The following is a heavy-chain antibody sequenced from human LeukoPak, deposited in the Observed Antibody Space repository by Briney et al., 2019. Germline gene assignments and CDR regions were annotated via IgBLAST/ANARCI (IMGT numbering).Heavy chain of an antibody. CDR1: GFTFTDAW. Sequence: GGSLRLSCAASGFTFTDAWMSWVRRAPGKGLEWVGRIKSKADGGTTDYAAPVKGRFTISRDGSKNTLYLQMNSLKTEDTAVYYCTTGYSGSYPDFDYWGQGTLVTVSS. V-gene: IGHV3-15*01. CDR3: TTGYSGSYPDFDY. CDR2: IKSKADGGTT. D-gene: IGHD1-26*01. J-gene: IGHJ4*02.